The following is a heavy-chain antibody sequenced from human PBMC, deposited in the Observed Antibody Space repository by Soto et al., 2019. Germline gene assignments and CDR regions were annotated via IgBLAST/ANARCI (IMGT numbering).Heavy chain of an antibody. V-gene: IGHV1-24*01. CDR3: ATGSTTTVTTPYYYMDV. CDR2: FDPEDGET. CDR1: GYTLTELS. D-gene: IGHD4-17*01. J-gene: IGHJ6*03. Sequence: ASVKGSCKVSGYTLTELSMHWVRQAPGKGLEWMGGFDPEDGETIYAQKFQGRVTMTEDTSTDTAYMELSSLRSEDTAVYYCATGSTTTVTTPYYYMDVWAKGTTVTVSS.